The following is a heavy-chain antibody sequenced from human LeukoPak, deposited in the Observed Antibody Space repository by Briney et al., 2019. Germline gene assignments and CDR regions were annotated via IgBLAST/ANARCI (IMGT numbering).Heavy chain of an antibody. CDR2: IYYSGST. J-gene: IGHJ6*03. CDR3: ARVGRGVPAATQDYYYYYMDV. D-gene: IGHD2-2*01. CDR1: GGSLSSGDYY. V-gene: IGHV4-30-4*08. Sequence: SETLSLTCTVSGGSLSSGDYYWSWIRQPPGKGLEWIGYIYYSGSTYYNPSLKSRVTISVDTSKNQFSLKLSSVTAADTAVYYCARVGRGVPAATQDYYYYYMDVWGKGTTVTVSS.